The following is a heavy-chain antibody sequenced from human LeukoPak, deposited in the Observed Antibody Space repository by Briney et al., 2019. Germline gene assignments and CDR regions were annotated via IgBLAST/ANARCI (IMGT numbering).Heavy chain of an antibody. Sequence: PGGSLRLSCAASGFTFRSFVMHWVRQAPGKGLEWVSTISGSGDSTYYADSVKGRFTISRDNSKDTLYLQMNSLRAEDTALYYCAKDRGYSYGSWGQGTLVTVSS. V-gene: IGHV3-23*01. CDR3: AKDRGYSYGS. J-gene: IGHJ5*02. CDR2: ISGSGDST. CDR1: GFTFRSFV. D-gene: IGHD5-18*01.